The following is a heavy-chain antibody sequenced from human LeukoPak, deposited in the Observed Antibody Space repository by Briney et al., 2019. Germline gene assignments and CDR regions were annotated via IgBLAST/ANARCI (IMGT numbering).Heavy chain of an antibody. J-gene: IGHJ5*02. D-gene: IGHD2-2*01. CDR2: INHSGST. Sequence: PSETLSLTCAVYGGSFSGYYWSWIRQPPGKGLEWIGEINHSGSTNYNPSLKSRVTISVDTSKNQFSLKLSSVAAADTAVYYCARGGPAASNWFDPWGQGTLVTVSS. V-gene: IGHV4-34*01. CDR1: GGSFSGYY. CDR3: ARGGPAASNWFDP.